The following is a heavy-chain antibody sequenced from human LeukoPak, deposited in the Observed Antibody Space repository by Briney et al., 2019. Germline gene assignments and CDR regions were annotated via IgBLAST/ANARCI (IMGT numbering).Heavy chain of an antibody. J-gene: IGHJ4*02. Sequence: PGRSLRLSCAASGFTFSSSAMHWARQAPGKGLEWVAVLSYDRRNEYYADSVKGRFTISRDNSKNTVYLHMNSLRVEDTAIYYCARDVETHWGQGTPVTVSS. CDR3: ARDVETH. CDR2: LSYDRRNE. CDR1: GFTFSSSA. V-gene: IGHV3-30*04.